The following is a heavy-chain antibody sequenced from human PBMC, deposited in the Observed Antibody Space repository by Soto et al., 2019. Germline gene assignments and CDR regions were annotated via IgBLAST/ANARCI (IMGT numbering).Heavy chain of an antibody. CDR1: GDSISSADYY. Sequence: SETLSLTCTVSGDSISSADYYWSWIRQTPGKGLEWIGHTFYSGTTYYNPSLKSRLTISVDTSKNHFSLRLTSVTAADTAVYYCARDLWVEPELYYYGMDVWGQGTTVTVSS. CDR3: ARDLWVEPELYYYGMDV. J-gene: IGHJ6*02. V-gene: IGHV4-30-4*01. CDR2: TFYSGTT. D-gene: IGHD1-1*01.